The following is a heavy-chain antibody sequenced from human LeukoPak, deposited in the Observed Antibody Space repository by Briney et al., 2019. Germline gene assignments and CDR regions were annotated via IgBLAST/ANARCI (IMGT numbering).Heavy chain of an antibody. J-gene: IGHJ4*02. D-gene: IGHD4-23*01. V-gene: IGHV4-59*01. Sequence: SETLSLTCTVSGGSISSYYWSWIRQPPGKGLEWIGYIYYSGSTNYNPSLKSRVTISVDTSKNQFSLKLSSVTSADTAVYYCARGVLRWRFDYWGQGTLVTVSS. CDR2: IYYSGST. CDR1: GGSISSYY. CDR3: ARGVLRWRFDY.